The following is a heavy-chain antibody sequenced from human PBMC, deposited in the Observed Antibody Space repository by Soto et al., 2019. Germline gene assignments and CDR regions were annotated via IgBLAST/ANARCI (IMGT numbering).Heavy chain of an antibody. CDR1: GFTFSSYS. D-gene: IGHD6-6*01. Sequence: GGSLRLSCAASGFTFSSYSMNWVRQAPGKGLEWVSYISSSSSTIYYADSVKGRFTISRDNAKNSLYLQMNSLRDEDTAVYYCARARKAARFYYYYGMDVWGQGTTVTVSS. J-gene: IGHJ6*02. CDR2: ISSSSSTI. V-gene: IGHV3-48*02. CDR3: ARARKAARFYYYYGMDV.